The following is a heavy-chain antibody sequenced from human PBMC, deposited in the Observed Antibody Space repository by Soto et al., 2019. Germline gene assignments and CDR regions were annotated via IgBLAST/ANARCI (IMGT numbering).Heavy chain of an antibody. D-gene: IGHD3-3*01. V-gene: IGHV4-4*07. J-gene: IGHJ5*02. CDR2: VYSSGGT. CDR3: ARGQRFSDWFDP. Sequence: SETLSLTXTVSGGSMTSYYWTWIRQPAGRGLEWIGRVYSSGGTHYNPSLKSRVTISLDTSKNQFSLRLLSVTDADTAVYFCARGQRFSDWFDPWGQGTLVTVSS. CDR1: GGSMTSYY.